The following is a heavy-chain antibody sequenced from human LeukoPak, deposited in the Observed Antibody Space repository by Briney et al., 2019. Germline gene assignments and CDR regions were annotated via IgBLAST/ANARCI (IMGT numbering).Heavy chain of an antibody. CDR1: GRTFSSYA. CDR2: IIPIFGTA. CDR3: ARGKYSSSWEYYYYYYYMDV. J-gene: IGHJ6*03. V-gene: IGHV1-69*06. D-gene: IGHD6-13*01. Sequence: SVKLSCNAAGRTFSSYAISWLRQAPGQGLEWMGGIIPIFGTANYAQKFQGRVTITAAKYTSTAYMELSSLRSEDTAAYYCARGKYSSSWEYYYYYYYMDVWGKGTTVAVSS.